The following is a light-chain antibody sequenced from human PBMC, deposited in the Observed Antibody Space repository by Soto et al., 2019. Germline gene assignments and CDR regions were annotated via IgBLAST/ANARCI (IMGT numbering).Light chain of an antibody. V-gene: IGLV2-23*01. Sequence: QSALTQPASMSGSPGQSITISCTGASSDIGTYNLVSWYQQHPGKAPKLMIYEGFKRPSEVSTRFSGFKSGNTASLTISGLQAEDEADYYCCSYAGSSTYVFGSRTKLTVL. CDR3: CSYAGSSTYV. J-gene: IGLJ1*01. CDR2: EGF. CDR1: SSDIGTYNL.